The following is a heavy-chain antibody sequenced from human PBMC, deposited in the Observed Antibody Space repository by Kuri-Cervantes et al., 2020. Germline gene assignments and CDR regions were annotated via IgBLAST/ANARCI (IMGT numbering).Heavy chain of an antibody. CDR2: ISVYHGNT. J-gene: IGHJ3*02. CDR1: GYTFITYG. CDR3: ARASRYIVLRYFETYDAFDI. V-gene: IGHV1-18*01. Sequence: ASVKVSCKASGYTFITYGISWFRQAPGRGLEWLGWISVYHGNTNYAQKFQGRVTMTRDTSISTAYMGLSRLRSDDTAVYYCARASRYIVLRYFETYDAFDIWGQGTMVTVSS. D-gene: IGHD3-9*01.